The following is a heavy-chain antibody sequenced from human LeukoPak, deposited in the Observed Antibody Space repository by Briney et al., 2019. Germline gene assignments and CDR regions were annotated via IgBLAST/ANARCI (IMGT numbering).Heavy chain of an antibody. Sequence: KSGGSLRLSCAASGFTFGDHYMDWVRQAPGKGLEWVGRIKSRTDGGTTDYAAPVKGRFTVSRDDSKNTLYLQMNSLKTEDTAVYYCTTSQRYYDSSGYYGYWGQGTLVTVSS. CDR2: IKSRTDGGTT. D-gene: IGHD3-22*01. CDR1: GFTFGDHY. J-gene: IGHJ4*02. V-gene: IGHV3-15*01. CDR3: TTSQRYYDSSGYYGY.